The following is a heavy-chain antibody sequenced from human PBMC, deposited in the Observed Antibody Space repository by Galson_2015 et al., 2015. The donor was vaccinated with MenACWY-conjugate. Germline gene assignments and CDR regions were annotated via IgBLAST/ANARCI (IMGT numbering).Heavy chain of an antibody. CDR2: ITGTSTYI. Sequence: SLRLSCAASGFSFTTSGMTWVRQAPGKGLEWVSSITGTSTYIHYADSVKGRFTISRDNARNSVSLQMNGLRAEDTAVYYCARGANIYFFSMAVWGKGTTVIVSS. V-gene: IGHV3-21*04. D-gene: IGHD2/OR15-2a*01. J-gene: IGHJ6*03. CDR3: ARGANIYFFSMAV. CDR1: GFSFTTSG.